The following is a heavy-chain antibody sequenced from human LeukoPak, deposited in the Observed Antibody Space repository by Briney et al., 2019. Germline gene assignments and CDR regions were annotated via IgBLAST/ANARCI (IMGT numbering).Heavy chain of an antibody. D-gene: IGHD3-10*01. V-gene: IGHV3-11*06. CDR3: ARDRSGGYFDY. CDR1: GFTFSAYY. CDR2: ISTTGSYT. J-gene: IGHJ4*02. Sequence: GGSLRLSCAASGFTFSAYYMNWIRQAPGKGLEWVSYISTTGSYTNYADSVKGRFTISRDDAKNSLYLQMNSLRADDTAVYYCARDRSGGYFDYWGQGTLVTVSS.